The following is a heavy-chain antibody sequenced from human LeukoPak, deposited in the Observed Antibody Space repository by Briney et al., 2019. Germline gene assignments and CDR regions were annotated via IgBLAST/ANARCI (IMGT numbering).Heavy chain of an antibody. CDR2: IYYSGST. CDR1: GGSISSGGYY. Sequence: SQTLSLTCTVSGGSISSGGYYWSWIRQHPGKGLEWIGYIYYSGSTYYNPSLKSRVTISVDTSKNQFSLKLSSVTAADTAVYYCARGGSMVRGVLGVSGWFDPWGQGTLVTVSS. CDR3: ARGGSMVRGVLGVSGWFDP. J-gene: IGHJ5*02. D-gene: IGHD3-10*01. V-gene: IGHV4-31*03.